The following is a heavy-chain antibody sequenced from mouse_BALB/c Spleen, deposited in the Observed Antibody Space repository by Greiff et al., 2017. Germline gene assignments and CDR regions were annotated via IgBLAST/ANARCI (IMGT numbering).Heavy chain of an antibody. J-gene: IGHJ3*01. D-gene: IGHD1-2*01. CDR1: GYSFTGYF. CDR2: INPYNGDT. Sequence: VHVKQSGPELVKPGASVKISCKASGYSFTGYFMNWVMQSHGKSLEWIGRINPYNGDTFYNQKFKGKATLTVDKSSSTAHMELRSLASEDSAVYYCAREGGTTAPGFAYWGQGTLVTVSA. V-gene: IGHV1-20*02. CDR3: AREGGTTAPGFAY.